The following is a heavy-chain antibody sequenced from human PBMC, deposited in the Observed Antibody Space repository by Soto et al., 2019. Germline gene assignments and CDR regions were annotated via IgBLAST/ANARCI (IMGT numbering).Heavy chain of an antibody. CDR3: AKDQVLRFLEWLSAPAFDI. J-gene: IGHJ3*02. V-gene: IGHV3-23*01. Sequence: GGSLRLSCAASGFTFSSYAMSWVRQAPGKGLEWVSAISGSGGSTYYADSVKGRFTISRDNSKNTLYLQMNSLRAEDTAVYYCAKDQVLRFLEWLSAPAFDIWGQGTMVTVSS. CDR2: ISGSGGST. D-gene: IGHD3-3*01. CDR1: GFTFSSYA.